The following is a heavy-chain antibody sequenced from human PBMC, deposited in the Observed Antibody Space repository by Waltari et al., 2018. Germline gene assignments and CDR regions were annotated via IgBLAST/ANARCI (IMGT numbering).Heavy chain of an antibody. Sequence: QVQLVQSGAEVKKPGSSVKVSCKASGGTVSSYAISWVRQAPGQGLEWMGGIIPISGTANYAQKFQRRGAITADESTSTVYMELSSLRSEDTSVYYCARDPYCGGDCYSSYYYGMDVWGQGTTVTVSS. D-gene: IGHD2-21*02. CDR2: IIPISGTA. CDR3: ARDPYCGGDCYSSYYYGMDV. J-gene: IGHJ6*02. CDR1: GGTVSSYA. V-gene: IGHV1-69*01.